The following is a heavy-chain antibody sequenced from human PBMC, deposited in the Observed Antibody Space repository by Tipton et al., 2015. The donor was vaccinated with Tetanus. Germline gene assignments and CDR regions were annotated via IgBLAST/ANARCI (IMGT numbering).Heavy chain of an antibody. D-gene: IGHD3-22*01. V-gene: IGHV3-48*04. CDR2: ISTATSLT. CDR1: GFTFSSFG. J-gene: IGHJ4*02. Sequence: SLRLSCAASGFTFSSFGMNWVRQAPGKGLEWVSYISTATSLTYYADSVKGRFTISRDNSKNSLYLQMSSLRTEDTALYYCAKDSPYSRYYDSSGSFFDYWGQGTLVTVSS. CDR3: AKDSPYSRYYDSSGSFFDY.